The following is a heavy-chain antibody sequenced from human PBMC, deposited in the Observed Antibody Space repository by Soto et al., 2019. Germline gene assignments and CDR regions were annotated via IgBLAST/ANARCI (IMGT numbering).Heavy chain of an antibody. D-gene: IGHD6-19*01. J-gene: IGHJ4*02. Sequence: SGPTLVNPTQSLTLTCTFSGFSLSTSGMCVSWIRQTPGKALEWLARIDWDDDKYYSTSLKTRLTISKDTSKNQVVLTMTNMDPVDTATYYCARIRLGYSSGWYDFDYWGQGTLVTVSS. CDR2: IDWDDDK. CDR3: ARIRLGYSSGWYDFDY. V-gene: IGHV2-70*11. CDR1: GFSLSTSGMC.